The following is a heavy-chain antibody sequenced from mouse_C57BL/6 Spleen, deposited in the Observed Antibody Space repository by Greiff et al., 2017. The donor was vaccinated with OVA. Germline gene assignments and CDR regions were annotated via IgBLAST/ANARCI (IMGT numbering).Heavy chain of an antibody. V-gene: IGHV5-4*01. CDR2: ISDGGSYT. Sequence: EVKVEESGGGLVKPGGSLKLSCAASGFTFSSYAMSWVRQTPEKRLEWVATISDGGSYTYYPDNVKGRFTISRYNAKNNLYLQMSHLKSEDTAMYFCARDRLAWFAYWGQGTLVTVSA. CDR3: ARDRLAWFAY. J-gene: IGHJ3*01. CDR1: GFTFSSYA.